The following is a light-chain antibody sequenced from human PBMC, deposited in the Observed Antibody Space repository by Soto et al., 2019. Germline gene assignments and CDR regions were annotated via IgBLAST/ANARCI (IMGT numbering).Light chain of an antibody. CDR3: CSYTSSSTPWV. V-gene: IGLV2-14*03. CDR1: SSDFGGYNY. Sequence: QSALTQPASVSGSPGQSITISCTGTSSDFGGYNYVSWYQQHPGEAPKLMIYDVSDRPSGVSNRFSASKSGNTASLTISGLQPEDEADYFCCSYTSSSTPWVFGTGTKVTVL. CDR2: DVS. J-gene: IGLJ1*01.